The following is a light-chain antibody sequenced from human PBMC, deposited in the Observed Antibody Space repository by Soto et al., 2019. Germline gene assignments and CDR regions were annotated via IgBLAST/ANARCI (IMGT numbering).Light chain of an antibody. Sequence: QSALTQPASVSGSPGQSITISCTGTSSDVGGYKYVSWYQQHPGKAPKLMIYEVINRPSGVSNRFSGSKSGNTASLTISGLQAEDEADYYCISYRSSSTVFYVFGTGTKLTVL. J-gene: IGLJ1*01. CDR3: ISYRSSSTVFYV. CDR1: SSDVGGYKY. V-gene: IGLV2-14*01. CDR2: EVI.